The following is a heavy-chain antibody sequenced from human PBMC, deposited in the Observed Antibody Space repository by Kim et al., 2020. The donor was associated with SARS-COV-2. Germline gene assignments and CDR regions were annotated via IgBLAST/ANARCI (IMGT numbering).Heavy chain of an antibody. J-gene: IGHJ4*02. CDR3: ARHASGYDHFDY. Sequence: NSHTRLKRRVTIPGDTAKNPFSLQLTSVTAEDTAVYYCARHASGYDHFDYWGQGTLVTVSS. V-gene: IGHV4-59*08. D-gene: IGHD5-12*01.